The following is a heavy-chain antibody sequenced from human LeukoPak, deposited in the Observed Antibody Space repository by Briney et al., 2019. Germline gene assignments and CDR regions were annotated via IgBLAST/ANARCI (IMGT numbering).Heavy chain of an antibody. Sequence: PGGSLRLSYTASGFTFSHYWMDWVRQAPGKGLEWVANINQDGSVKYYVDSVKGRFTISRDNTKNSLSLRMDSLRDDDTAVYYCSRSLEYSGQGTLVTVSS. J-gene: IGHJ4*02. CDR3: SRSLEY. V-gene: IGHV3-7*01. CDR1: GFTFSHYW. CDR2: INQDGSVK.